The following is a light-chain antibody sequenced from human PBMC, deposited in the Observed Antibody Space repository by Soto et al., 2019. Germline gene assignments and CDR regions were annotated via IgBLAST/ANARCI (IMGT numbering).Light chain of an antibody. V-gene: IGLV2-14*01. CDR1: SSDVGGYIY. CDR3: SSYSTTTKGVL. Sequence: QSALTQPASVSGSPGQSITISCTGTSSDVGGYIYVSWFQHHPGKAPKLMIYEVSNRPSGVSNRFSGSRSDNTASLTISVLQAEDEAISYCSSYSTTTKGVLFGGGTKLTVL. CDR2: EVS. J-gene: IGLJ2*01.